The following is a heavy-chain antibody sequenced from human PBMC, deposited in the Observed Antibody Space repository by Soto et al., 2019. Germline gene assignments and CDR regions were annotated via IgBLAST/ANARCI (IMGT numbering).Heavy chain of an antibody. J-gene: IGHJ6*02. CDR2: IIPIFGTA. CDR1: GGTFSSYT. V-gene: IGHV1-69*01. CDR3: ARGGYCSSTSCYGDYYYGMDV. Sequence: QVQLVQSGAEVKKPGSSVKVSCKASGGTFSSYTISWVRQAPGQGLEWMGGIIPIFGTANYAQKFQGRVTITADESTSKAYMELSSLRSEDTAVYYCARGGYCSSTSCYGDYYYGMDVWGQGTTVTVSS. D-gene: IGHD2-2*01.